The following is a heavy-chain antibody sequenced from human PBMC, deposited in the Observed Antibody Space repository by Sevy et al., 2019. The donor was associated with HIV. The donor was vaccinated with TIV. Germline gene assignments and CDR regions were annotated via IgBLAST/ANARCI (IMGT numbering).Heavy chain of an antibody. V-gene: IGHV1-46*01. D-gene: IGHD6-19*01. Sequence: ASVKVSCKASGDTFTNNYIHWVRQAPGQRLEWVGMVDPSAGNTTYAQKFQGRVTMTWDTSTSILYMELSSLRSEDTAVYYCVRADPDQHFDSWGQGTLVTVSS. CDR2: VDPSAGNT. CDR1: GDTFTNNY. CDR3: VRADPDQHFDS. J-gene: IGHJ4*02.